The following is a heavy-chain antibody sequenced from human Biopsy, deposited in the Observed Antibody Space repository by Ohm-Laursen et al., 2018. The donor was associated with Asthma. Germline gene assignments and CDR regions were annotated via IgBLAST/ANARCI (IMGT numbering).Heavy chain of an antibody. CDR1: GYSISNGGYY. CDR3: ARDYYDFWNRSVYTYFGMDV. D-gene: IGHD3-3*01. V-gene: IGHV4-31*03. CDR2: IYHRGNT. J-gene: IGHJ6*02. Sequence: SQTLSLTCSVSGYSISNGGYYWTWVRQRPGKGLEWIGNIYHRGNTKYNPSLKSRLSFSVDTSKNQFSLKLSSVTAADTAIYFCARDYYDFWNRSVYTYFGMDVGGRGTTVVVSS.